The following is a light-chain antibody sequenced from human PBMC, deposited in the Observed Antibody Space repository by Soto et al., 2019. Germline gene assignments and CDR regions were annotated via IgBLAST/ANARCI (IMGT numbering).Light chain of an antibody. J-gene: IGKJ4*01. Sequence: DIQMTQSPSTLSASVGDRVTITCRASQRISNWLAWYQQKPGKAPKLLIYKASSLESGVPSRFSGSGSGTDFTPTISSLQPDDFAAYYCQSGVTFGGGTKVEIK. CDR2: KAS. CDR1: QRISNW. CDR3: QSGVT. V-gene: IGKV1-5*03.